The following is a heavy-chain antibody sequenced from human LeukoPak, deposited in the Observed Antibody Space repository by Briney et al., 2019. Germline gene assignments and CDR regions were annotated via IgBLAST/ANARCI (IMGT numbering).Heavy chain of an antibody. CDR1: GGSTSSYY. J-gene: IGHJ4*02. CDR3: ARSLGYCTNGVCFNFDY. Sequence: SETLSLTCTVSGGSTSSYYWSWIRQPPGNGLEWIGDIYYSGSTNYNPSLKTRVTICVDTSKNQFSLKLSPVTAADTAVYYCARSLGYCTNGVCFNFDYWGQGTLLTVSS. D-gene: IGHD2-8*01. V-gene: IGHV4-59*01. CDR2: IYYSGST.